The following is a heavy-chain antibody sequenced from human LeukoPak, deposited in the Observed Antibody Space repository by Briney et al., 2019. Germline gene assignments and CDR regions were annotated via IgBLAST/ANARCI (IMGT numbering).Heavy chain of an antibody. D-gene: IGHD6-13*01. CDR2: INPNSGGT. Sequence: ATVKVSCTASGYTFTGYYMHWVRQAPGQGLEWMGWINPNSGGTKYAQKSQGRVTMTRDTSISTAYMELSRLRSDDTAVYYCARVRGSSSWYDWFDPWGQGTLVTVSS. J-gene: IGHJ5*02. CDR3: ARVRGSSSWYDWFDP. CDR1: GYTFTGYY. V-gene: IGHV1-2*02.